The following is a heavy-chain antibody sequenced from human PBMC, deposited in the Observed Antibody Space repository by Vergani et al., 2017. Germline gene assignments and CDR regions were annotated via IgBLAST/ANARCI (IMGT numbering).Heavy chain of an antibody. CDR3: MQAITDH. CDR2: VSTGTKSQ. V-gene: IGHV3-30*01. Sequence: QLVESGGGWVQPGGSLRLSCVVSGFDFSSYIMNWVRQAPGKGLEWVSFVSTGTKSQSYAESVKGRFTISRDNSKNTLYLQMNSLRAEDTAVYYCMQAITDHWGQGTLVTVSS. J-gene: IGHJ4*02. CDR1: GFDFSSYI.